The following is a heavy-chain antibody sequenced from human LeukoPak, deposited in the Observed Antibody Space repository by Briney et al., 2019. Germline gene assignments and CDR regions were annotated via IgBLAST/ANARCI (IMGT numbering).Heavy chain of an antibody. CDR1: GGSISSGGYS. Sequence: SQTLSLTCAVSGGSISSGGYSWSWIRQPPGKGLEWIGYIYHSGSTYYNPSLKSRVTISVDRSKNQFSLKLSSVTAADTAVCYCARAQPQAPDAFDIWGQGTMVTVSS. V-gene: IGHV4-30-2*01. CDR2: IYHSGST. CDR3: ARAQPQAPDAFDI. J-gene: IGHJ3*02.